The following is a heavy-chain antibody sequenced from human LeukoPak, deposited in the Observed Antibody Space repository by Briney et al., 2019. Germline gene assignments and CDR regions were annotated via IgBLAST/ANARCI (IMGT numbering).Heavy chain of an antibody. CDR3: ARALVYYYGSGSYYDY. CDR1: GGSISSSSYY. V-gene: IGHV4-39*07. CDR2: IYYSGST. Sequence: SETLSLTCTVTGGSISSSSYYWGWIRQPPGKGLEWIGSIYYSGSTYYNPSLKSRVTISVDTSKNQFSLKLSSVTAADTAVYYCARALVYYYGSGSYYDYWGQGTLVTVSS. D-gene: IGHD3-10*01. J-gene: IGHJ4*02.